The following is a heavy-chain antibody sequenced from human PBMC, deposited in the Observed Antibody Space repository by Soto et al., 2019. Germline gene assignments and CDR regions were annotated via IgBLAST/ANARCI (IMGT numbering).Heavy chain of an antibody. V-gene: IGHV4-61*01. CDR2: IYYSGST. Sequence: SETLSLTCTVSGGSVSSGSYYWSWIRQPPGKGLEWIGYIYYSGSTNYNPSLKSRVTISVDTSKNQFSLKLSSVTAADTAVYYCAREFLVGEPRTFDYWGQGTLVTVSS. D-gene: IGHD4-17*01. CDR1: GGSVSSGSYY. J-gene: IGHJ4*02. CDR3: AREFLVGEPRTFDY.